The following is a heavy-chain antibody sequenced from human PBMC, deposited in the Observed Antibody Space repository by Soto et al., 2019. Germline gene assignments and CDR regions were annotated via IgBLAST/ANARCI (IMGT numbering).Heavy chain of an antibody. CDR3: ARGSYDFWSGYGAVWNYYYGMDV. Sequence: GGSLRLSCAASGFTFSDYYMSWIRQAPGKGLEWVSYISSSGSTIYYADSVKGRFTISRDNAKNSLYLQMNSLRAEDTAVYYCARGSYDFWSGYGAVWNYYYGMDVWGQGTTVTVSS. J-gene: IGHJ6*02. V-gene: IGHV3-11*01. CDR2: ISSSGSTI. D-gene: IGHD3-3*01. CDR1: GFTFSDYY.